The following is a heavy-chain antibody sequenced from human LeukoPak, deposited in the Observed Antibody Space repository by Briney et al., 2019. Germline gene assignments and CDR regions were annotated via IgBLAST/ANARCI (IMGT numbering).Heavy chain of an antibody. Sequence: ASVKVSCKASGYTLTNFYMHWVRQAPGQGLEWMGIINHRGDDTKYAQKFQGRVTVTRNTSTSTVQMELRSLRSDDTAVYYCARSESYYDSSGSALEDWGQGTLVTVSS. CDR1: GYTLTNFY. CDR2: INHRGDDT. CDR3: ARSESYYDSSGSALED. D-gene: IGHD3-22*01. J-gene: IGHJ4*02. V-gene: IGHV1-46*01.